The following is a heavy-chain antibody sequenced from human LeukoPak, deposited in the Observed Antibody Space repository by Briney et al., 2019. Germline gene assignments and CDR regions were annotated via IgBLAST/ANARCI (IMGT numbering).Heavy chain of an antibody. Sequence: SETLSLTCTVSGGSISSYYWSWIRQPPGKGLEWIGYIYYSGSTNYNPSLKSRVTISVDTSKNQFSLKLSSVTAADTAVYYCGGTWGGSCGEDVFAPWGQGTLVTAPS. CDR1: GGSISSYY. CDR2: IYYSGST. CDR3: GGTWGGSCGEDVFAP. D-gene: IGHD3-16*01. V-gene: IGHV4-59*01. J-gene: IGHJ5*02.